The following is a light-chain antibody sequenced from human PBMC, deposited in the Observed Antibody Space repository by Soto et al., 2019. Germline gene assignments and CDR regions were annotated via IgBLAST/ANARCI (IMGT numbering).Light chain of an antibody. CDR2: DVS. Sequence: QSALTQPASVSGSPGQSITISCTGTSSDVGGYNYVSWYQQHPGKAPKLMIYDVSNRPSGVSNRFSGSKSGNTASLTISGFQAEDEADYYCSSYTSSSTRVFGTGTKVT. V-gene: IGLV2-14*01. J-gene: IGLJ1*01. CDR1: SSDVGGYNY. CDR3: SSYTSSSTRV.